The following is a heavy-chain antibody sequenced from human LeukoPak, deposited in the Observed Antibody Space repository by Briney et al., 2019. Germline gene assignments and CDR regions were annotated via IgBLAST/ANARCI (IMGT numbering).Heavy chain of an antibody. CDR3: AKVGLQSYYFDY. CDR2: IYSGGST. D-gene: IGHD3/OR15-3a*01. J-gene: IGHJ4*02. V-gene: IGHV3-66*01. CDR1: GFTVSNNY. Sequence: GGSLRLSCAASGFTVSNNYMSWVRQAPGKGLEWVSVIYSGGSTFYADSVKGRFIISRDNSKNTLYFQMNGLRAEDTAVYYCAKVGLQSYYFDYWGQGTLVTVSS.